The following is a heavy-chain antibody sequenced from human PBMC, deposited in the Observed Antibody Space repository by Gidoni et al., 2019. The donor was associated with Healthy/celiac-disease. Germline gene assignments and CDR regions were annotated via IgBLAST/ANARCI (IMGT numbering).Heavy chain of an antibody. D-gene: IGHD3-10*01. CDR2: ISYDGSNK. CDR1: GFTFSSYA. V-gene: IGHV3-30-3*01. CDR3: ARDGHFTYYYGSGGRGYFDY. J-gene: IGHJ4*02. Sequence: QVQLVESGGGVVQPGRSLRLSCAASGFTFSSYAMHWVRQAPGKGLEWVAVISYDGSNKYYADSVKGRFTISRDNSKNTLYLKMNSLRAEDTAVYYCARDGHFTYYYGSGGRGYFDYWGQGTLVTVSS.